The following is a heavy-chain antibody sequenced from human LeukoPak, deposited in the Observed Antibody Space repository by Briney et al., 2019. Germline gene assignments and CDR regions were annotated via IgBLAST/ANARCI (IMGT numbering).Heavy chain of an antibody. CDR3: ATSPVVPAAIRCPDY. V-gene: IGHV1-2*02. CDR2: INPNSGGT. J-gene: IGHJ4*02. CDR1: GYTFTGYY. D-gene: IGHD2-2*01. Sequence: GASVKVSCKASGYTFTGYYMHWVRQAPGQGLEWMGWINPNSGGTNYAQKFQGRVTMTRDTSISTAYMELSRLRSEDTAVYYCATSPVVPAAIRCPDYWGQGTLVTVSS.